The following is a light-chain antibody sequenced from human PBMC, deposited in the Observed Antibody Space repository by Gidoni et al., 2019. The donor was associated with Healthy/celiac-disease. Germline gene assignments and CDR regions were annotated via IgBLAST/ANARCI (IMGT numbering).Light chain of an antibody. CDR3: SSYTSSSILV. J-gene: IGLJ2*01. CDR1: SSDVGGYNY. V-gene: IGLV2-14*03. Sequence: ALTQPASVSGSPGQSITISCTGTSSDVGGYNYVSWYQQHPGKAPKLMNYDVSKRPSGVSNRFSGSKSGNTASLTICGLQAEDEADYYGSSYTSSSILVFGGGTKLTVL. CDR2: DVS.